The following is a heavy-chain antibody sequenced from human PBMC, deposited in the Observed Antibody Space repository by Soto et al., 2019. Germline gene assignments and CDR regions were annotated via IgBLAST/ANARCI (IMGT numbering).Heavy chain of an antibody. CDR3: ARDNSGSGSYGPPIFDY. J-gene: IGHJ4*02. CDR2: IQSGGPT. D-gene: IGHD1-26*01. CDR1: GFTVSSKY. Sequence: PGGSLRLSCAASGFTVSSKYMSWVRQAPGKGLEWVSLIQSGGPTYYADSVKGRFTIPRDNSKNTLYLQMNSLRAEDTAVYYCARDNSGSGSYGPPIFDYWGQGTLVTVSS. V-gene: IGHV3-66*02.